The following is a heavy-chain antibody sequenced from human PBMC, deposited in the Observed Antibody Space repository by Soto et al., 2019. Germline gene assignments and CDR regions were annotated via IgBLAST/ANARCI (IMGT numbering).Heavy chain of an antibody. V-gene: IGHV1-8*01. D-gene: IGHD1-26*01. CDR2: MNPNSGNT. Sequence: ASVKVSCKGSVYTFTSYDINWVRQATGQGLEWMGWMNPNSGNTGYAQKFQGRVTMTRNTSISTTYMELNSLRAEDTAVYYCVKGIGNYWALAYWGQGTLVTVSS. J-gene: IGHJ4*02. CDR3: VKGIGNYWALAY. CDR1: VYTFTSYD.